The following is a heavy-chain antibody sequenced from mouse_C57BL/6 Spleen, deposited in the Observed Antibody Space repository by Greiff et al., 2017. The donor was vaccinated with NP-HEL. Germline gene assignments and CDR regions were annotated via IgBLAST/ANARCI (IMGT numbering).Heavy chain of an antibody. CDR1: GYAFSSSW. V-gene: IGHV1-82*01. D-gene: IGHD2-1*01. CDR2: IYPGDGDT. CDR3: ARQGDGNPAWFAY. Sequence: VQLQQSGPELVKPGASVKISCKASGYAFSSSWMNWVKQRPGKGLVWIGRIYPGDGDTNYNGKFKGKATLTADKSSSTAYMQLSSLTSEDSAVYFCARQGDGNPAWFAYWGQGTLVTVSA. J-gene: IGHJ3*01.